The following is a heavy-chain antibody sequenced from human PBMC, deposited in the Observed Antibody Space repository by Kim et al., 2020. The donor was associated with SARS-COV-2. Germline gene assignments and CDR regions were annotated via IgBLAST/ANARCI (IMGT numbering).Heavy chain of an antibody. CDR2: ISYDGSNK. D-gene: IGHD3-22*01. V-gene: IGHV3-30*18. Sequence: GGSLRLSCAASGFTFSSYGMHWVRQAPGKGLEWVAVISYDGSNKYYADSVKGRFTISRDNSKNTLYLQMNSLRAEDTAVYYCAKDSKWTYYYDSSGYPRGDYFDYWGQGTLVTVSS. CDR3: AKDSKWTYYYDSSGYPRGDYFDY. CDR1: GFTFSSYG. J-gene: IGHJ4*02.